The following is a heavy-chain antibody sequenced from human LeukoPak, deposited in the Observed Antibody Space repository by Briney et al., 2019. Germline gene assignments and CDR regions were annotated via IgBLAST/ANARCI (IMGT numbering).Heavy chain of an antibody. CDR2: MNPNSGNT. V-gene: IGHV1-8*01. J-gene: IGHJ5*02. CDR3: AIIGYCSSTSCYSGGFDP. CDR1: GYTFTSYD. Sequence: ASVKVSCKASGYTFTSYDINWVRQATGQGLEWMGWMNPNSGNTGYAQKFQGRVTMTRNTSISTAYMELSSLRSEDTAVYYCAIIGYCSSTSCYSGGFDPWGQGTLVTVSS. D-gene: IGHD2-2*01.